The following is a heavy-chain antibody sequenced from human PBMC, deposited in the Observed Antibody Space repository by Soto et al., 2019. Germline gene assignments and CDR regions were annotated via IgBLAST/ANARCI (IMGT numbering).Heavy chain of an antibody. V-gene: IGHV6-1*01. D-gene: IGHD6-13*01. CDR2: TYYRSKWYI. CDR1: GDSLSSNTAA. J-gene: IGHJ4*02. Sequence: SQTLSLTCVISGDSLSSNTAAWSWIRQSPSRGLEWLGRTYYRSKWYIDYETSLKIRMTINPDTSKNQFSLQLLSVTPEDTVVYYCARGSYTSTWYWGQGTLVTV. CDR3: ARGSYTSTWY.